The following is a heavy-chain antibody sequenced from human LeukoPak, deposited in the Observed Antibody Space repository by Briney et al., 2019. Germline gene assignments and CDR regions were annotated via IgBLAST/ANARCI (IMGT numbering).Heavy chain of an antibody. V-gene: IGHV3-15*01. J-gene: IGHJ4*02. CDR3: TPAPSGSALIDY. CDR1: GFTFNNYI. CDR2: IKSKTDGGTT. D-gene: IGHD1-26*01. Sequence: GGSLRLSCAASGFTFNNYIMNWVRQAPGKGLEWVGRIKSKTDGGTTDYAAPVKGRFTISRDDSKNTLYLQMNSLKTEDTAVYYCTPAPSGSALIDYWGQGTLVTVSS.